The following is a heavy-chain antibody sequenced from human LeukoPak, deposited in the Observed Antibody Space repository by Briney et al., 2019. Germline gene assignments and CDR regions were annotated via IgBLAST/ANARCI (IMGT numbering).Heavy chain of an antibody. J-gene: IGHJ6*02. Sequence: SQTLSLTCAISGDSVSSNSAAWNWIRQSPSRGLEWLGRTYYRSKWYNDYAVSVKSRITINPDTSKNQFSLQLNSVTPGDTAVYYCARVLRLPTSGYSSSWTNYYYGMDVWGQGTTVTVSS. CDR3: ARVLRLPTSGYSSSWTNYYYGMDV. CDR1: GDSVSSNSAA. CDR2: TYYRSKWYN. D-gene: IGHD6-13*01. V-gene: IGHV6-1*01.